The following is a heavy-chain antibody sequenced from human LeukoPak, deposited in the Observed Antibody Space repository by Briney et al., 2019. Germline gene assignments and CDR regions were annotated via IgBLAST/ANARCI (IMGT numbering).Heavy chain of an antibody. CDR3: ARLTPVAVACTRLGKIYYYMDV. CDR1: GFTFSSYW. Sequence: GGSLRLSCAASGFTFSSYWMHWVRQAPGKGLVWVSRINSDGSSTSYADSVKGRFTISRDNAKNTLCLQMNSLRAEDTAVYYCARLTPVAVACTRLGKIYYYMDVWGKGTTVTVSS. D-gene: IGHD6-19*01. CDR2: INSDGSST. V-gene: IGHV3-74*01. J-gene: IGHJ6*03.